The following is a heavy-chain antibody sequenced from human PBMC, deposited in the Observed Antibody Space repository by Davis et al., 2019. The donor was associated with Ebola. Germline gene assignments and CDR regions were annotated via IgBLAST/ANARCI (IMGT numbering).Heavy chain of an antibody. J-gene: IGHJ4*02. Sequence: MPSETLSLTCAAYGGSFSGYIWTWIRQPPGKGLEWIGEINHSGSTKYNPSLKSRVTISVDTSKNQFSLKLSSVTAADTAVYYCARGDSYYDPSGYYAGPEAPDHWGQGTLVSVSS. V-gene: IGHV4-34*01. D-gene: IGHD3-22*01. CDR1: GGSFSGYI. CDR3: ARGDSYYDPSGYYAGPEAPDH. CDR2: INHSGST.